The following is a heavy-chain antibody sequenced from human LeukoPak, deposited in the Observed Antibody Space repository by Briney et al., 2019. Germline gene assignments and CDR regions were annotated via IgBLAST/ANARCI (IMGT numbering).Heavy chain of an antibody. D-gene: IGHD5-12*01. J-gene: IGHJ4*02. CDR3: ARMRMVGTISRLFDY. CDR2: IYHSGST. Sequence: PSETLSLTCTVSGGSISSYYWSWIRQPPGKGLEWIGRIYHSGSTYYNPSLKSRITISVDMSKNQFSLKLSSVTAADTAVYYCARMRMVGTISRLFDYWGQGTLVTVSS. V-gene: IGHV4-59*08. CDR1: GGSISSYY.